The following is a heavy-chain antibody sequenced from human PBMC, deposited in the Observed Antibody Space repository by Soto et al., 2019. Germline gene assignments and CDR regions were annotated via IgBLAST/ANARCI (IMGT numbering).Heavy chain of an antibody. V-gene: IGHV1-69*13. D-gene: IGHD5-12*01. CDR3: ARGKGDGYTMSYYYYYGMDV. CDR2: IIPIFGTA. Sequence: ASVKVSCKASGGTFSSYAISWVRQAPGQGLEWMGGIIPIFGTANYAQKFQGRVTITADESTSTAYMELSSLRSEDTAVYYCARGKGDGYTMSYYYYYGMDVWGQGTTVTVSS. J-gene: IGHJ6*02. CDR1: GGTFSSYA.